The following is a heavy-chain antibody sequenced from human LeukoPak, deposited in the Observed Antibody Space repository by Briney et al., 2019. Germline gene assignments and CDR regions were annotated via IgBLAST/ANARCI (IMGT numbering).Heavy chain of an antibody. CDR3: AKGTLPRGYRYGYDLYYFDY. CDR2: MYHSGSTYYHSGST. J-gene: IGHJ4*02. D-gene: IGHD5-18*01. Sequence: SETLSLTCTVSGGSISSSSYYWGWIRQPPGKGLEWIGSMYHSGSTYYHSGSTYYNPSLKSRVTISEDKSKNQFSLKMSSVTAADTAVYYCAKGTLPRGYRYGYDLYYFDYWGQGTLVTVSS. CDR1: GGSISSSSYY. V-gene: IGHV4-39*07.